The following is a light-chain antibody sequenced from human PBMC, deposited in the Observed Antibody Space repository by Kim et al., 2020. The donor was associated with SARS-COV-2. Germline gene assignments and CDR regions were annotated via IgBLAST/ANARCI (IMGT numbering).Light chain of an antibody. CDR1: QSVSSSY. Sequence: EIVLTQSPGTLSLSPGERATLSCRASQSVSSSYLAWYQQKPGQAPRLLIYGASSRATGIPDSFSGSGSGTDFTLTISRLEPEDFAVYYCQQFGSSPWTFGQGTKLEI. CDR3: QQFGSSPWT. V-gene: IGKV3-20*01. J-gene: IGKJ1*01. CDR2: GAS.